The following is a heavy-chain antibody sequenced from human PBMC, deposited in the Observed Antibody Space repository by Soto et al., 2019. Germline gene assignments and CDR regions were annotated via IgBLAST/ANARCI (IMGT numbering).Heavy chain of an antibody. CDR2: ISYDGSNK. D-gene: IGHD3-10*01. CDR1: GFTFSSYG. CDR3: AKSGSSRYYYYGMDV. V-gene: IGHV3-30*18. Sequence: QPGGSLRLSCAASGFTFSSYGMHWVRQAPGKGLEWVAVISYDGSNKYYADSVKGRFTISRDNSKNTLYLQMNSLRAEDTAVYYCAKSGSSRYYYYGMDVWGQGTTVTVSS. J-gene: IGHJ6*02.